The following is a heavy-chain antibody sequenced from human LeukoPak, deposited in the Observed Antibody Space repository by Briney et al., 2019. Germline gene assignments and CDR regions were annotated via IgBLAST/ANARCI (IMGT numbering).Heavy chain of an antibody. D-gene: IGHD6-13*01. CDR3: ATQQLVRFVLWFQH. V-gene: IGHV1-24*01. CDR1: GYTLTELS. J-gene: IGHJ1*01. CDR2: FDPEDGET. Sequence: GASVKVSCKVSGYTLTELSMHWVRQAPGKGLEWMGRFDPEDGETIYAQKFQGRVTMTEDTSTNTAYMELSSLRSEDTAVYYCATQQLVRFVLWFQHWGQGTLVTVSS.